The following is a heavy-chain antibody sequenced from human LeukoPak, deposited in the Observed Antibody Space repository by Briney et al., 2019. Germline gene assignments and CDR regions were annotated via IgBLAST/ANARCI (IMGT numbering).Heavy chain of an antibody. D-gene: IGHD4-17*01. CDR1: GGSIGSYY. Sequence: ASETLSLTCTVSGGSIGSYYWSWIRQPPGKGLDWIGYVYYSGSTNYSPSLKSRVIISVDTSKNQFFLNLISVTAADTAVYYCARGTAQTVNTYAFDMWGRGTMVTVSS. V-gene: IGHV4-59*01. CDR3: ARGTAQTVNTYAFDM. J-gene: IGHJ3*02. CDR2: VYYSGST.